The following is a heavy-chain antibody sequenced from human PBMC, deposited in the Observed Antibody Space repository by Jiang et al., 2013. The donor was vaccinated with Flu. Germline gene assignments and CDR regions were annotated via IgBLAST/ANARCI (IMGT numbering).Heavy chain of an antibody. D-gene: IGHD6-13*01. Sequence: GSGLVKPSETLSLTCNVSGGSIGSVSYYWSWIRQPPGRGLEWIAYIYYGGSTNYNPSLKSRVTISVDTSKNQFSLKLSSVTAADTAVYYCARIDRRIAAAGPYFDYWGQGTLVTVSS. J-gene: IGHJ4*02. CDR2: IYYGGST. CDR3: ARIDRRIAAAGPYFDY. V-gene: IGHV4-61*01. CDR1: GGSIGSVSYY.